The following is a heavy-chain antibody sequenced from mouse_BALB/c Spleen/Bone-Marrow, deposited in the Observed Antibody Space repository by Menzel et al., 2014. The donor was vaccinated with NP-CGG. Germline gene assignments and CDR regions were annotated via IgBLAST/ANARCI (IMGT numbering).Heavy chain of an antibody. Sequence: EVKLVESGGDLVKPGGSPKLSCAASGITFSSYGMSWVRQTPDKRLEWVASISSDGFYTSYSDSVKGRFTISRDNAKNTLYLQMSSLKSEDTAMYYCTRNGFYYYGSSRYFTMDYWGQGTSVTVSS. D-gene: IGHD1-1*01. CDR2: ISSDGFYT. CDR1: GITFSSYG. CDR3: TRNGFYYYGSSRYFTMDY. J-gene: IGHJ4*01. V-gene: IGHV5-6*02.